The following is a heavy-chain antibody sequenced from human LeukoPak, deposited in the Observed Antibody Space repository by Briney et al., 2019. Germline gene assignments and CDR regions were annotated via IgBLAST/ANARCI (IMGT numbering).Heavy chain of an antibody. D-gene: IGHD6-19*01. J-gene: IGHJ4*02. CDR2: FDPEDGET. Sequence: ASVKVSCKVSGYTLTELSMHWVRQAPGKGLEWMGGFDPEDGETIYAQKFQGRVTMTEDTSTDTAYMELSSLRSEDTAVYYCARAFFTQGIAVAPAGYWGQGTLVTVSS. V-gene: IGHV1-24*01. CDR3: ARAFFTQGIAVAPAGY. CDR1: GYTLTELS.